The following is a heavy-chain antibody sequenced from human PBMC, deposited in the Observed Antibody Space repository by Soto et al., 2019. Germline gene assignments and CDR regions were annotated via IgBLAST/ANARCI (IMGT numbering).Heavy chain of an antibody. Sequence: ASVKVSCKASGYTFTSYGISWVRQAPGQGLEWMGWISAYNGNTNYAQKLQGRVTMTTDTSTSTAYMELRSLRSDDTAVHYCARHALMSIGDYDSSGYGLYFDYWGQGTLVTVSS. J-gene: IGHJ4*02. CDR3: ARHALMSIGDYDSSGYGLYFDY. D-gene: IGHD3-22*01. CDR2: ISAYNGNT. CDR1: GYTFTSYG. V-gene: IGHV1-18*01.